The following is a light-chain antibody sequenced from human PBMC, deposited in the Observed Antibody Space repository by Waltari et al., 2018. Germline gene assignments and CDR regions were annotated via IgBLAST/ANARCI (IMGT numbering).Light chain of an antibody. CDR2: DVS. V-gene: IGKV3-11*01. CDR1: QRVDSQ. J-gene: IGKJ4*01. CDR3: QQRYDWPIT. Sequence: EIVLTQSPATLSSSPGERATLSCRASQRVDSQLAWYQQKPGQATRLLIHDVSNRATGVPARFSGSGSGTDFTLTISSLEPEDSAFYYCQQRYDWPITFGGGTKVEIK.